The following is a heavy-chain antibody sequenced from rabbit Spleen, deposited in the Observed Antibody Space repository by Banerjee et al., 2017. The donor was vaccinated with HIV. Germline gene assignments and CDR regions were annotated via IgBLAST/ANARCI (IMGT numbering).Heavy chain of an antibody. Sequence: QEQLVESGGGLVQPGGSLKLSCKASGFSFSISSYMCWVRQAPGKGLEWIACIDSGSSGFTYFATWAKGRFTISKTSSTTVTLQMTRLTAADTATYFCARDTSSSFSSYGMDLWGPGTLVTVS. CDR1: GFSFSISSY. CDR2: IDSGSSGFT. D-gene: IGHD1-1*01. J-gene: IGHJ6*01. V-gene: IGHV1S45*01. CDR3: ARDTSSSFSSYGMDL.